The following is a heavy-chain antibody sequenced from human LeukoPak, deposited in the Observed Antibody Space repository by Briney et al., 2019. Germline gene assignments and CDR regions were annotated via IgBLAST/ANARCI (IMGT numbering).Heavy chain of an antibody. CDR2: ISSSSSTI. V-gene: IGHV3-48*01. CDR1: GFTFSSYS. Sequence: GGFLRLSCAASGFTFSSYSMNWVRQAPGKGLEWVSYISSSSSTIYYADSVKGRFTISRDNAKNSLYLQMNSLRAEDTAVYYCARASLAYCGGDCYFLDYWGQGTLVTVSS. D-gene: IGHD2-21*01. CDR3: ARASLAYCGGDCYFLDY. J-gene: IGHJ4*02.